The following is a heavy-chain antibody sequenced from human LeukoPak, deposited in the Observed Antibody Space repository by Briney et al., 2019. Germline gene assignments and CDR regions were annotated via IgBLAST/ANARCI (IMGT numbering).Heavy chain of an antibody. CDR1: GFTFSSYA. J-gene: IGHJ4*02. Sequence: PGGSLRLSCAASGFTFSSYAMHWVRQAPGKGLEWVAVISYDGSNKYYADSVKGRFTISRDNSKNTLYLQMNSLRAEDTAVYYCARDPIPSSGYDAAFDYWGQGTLVTVSS. V-gene: IGHV3-30-3*01. CDR3: ARDPIPSSGYDAAFDY. CDR2: ISYDGSNK. D-gene: IGHD5-12*01.